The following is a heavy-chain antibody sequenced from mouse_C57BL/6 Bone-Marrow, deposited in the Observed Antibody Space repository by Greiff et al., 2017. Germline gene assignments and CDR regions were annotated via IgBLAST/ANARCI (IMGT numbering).Heavy chain of an antibody. Sequence: EVQLVESGGDLVKPGGSLKLSCAASGFTFSSYGMSWVRPTPDKRLEWVATISSGGSYTYYPDSVKGRFTISRDNAKNALYLQMSSLKSEDTAMYYCAREPTIVTTVFYWYFDVWGTGTTVTVSS. CDR3: AREPTIVTTVFYWYFDV. CDR1: GFTFSSYG. CDR2: ISSGGSYT. V-gene: IGHV5-6*01. D-gene: IGHD2-5*01. J-gene: IGHJ1*03.